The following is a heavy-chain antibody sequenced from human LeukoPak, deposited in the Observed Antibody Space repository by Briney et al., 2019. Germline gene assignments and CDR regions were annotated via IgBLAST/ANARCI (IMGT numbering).Heavy chain of an antibody. CDR2: IYHSGST. CDR3: ARESITMVRD. CDR1: GGSISSSSYS. V-gene: IGHV4-30-2*01. D-gene: IGHD3-10*01. J-gene: IGHJ4*02. Sequence: PSETLSLTCTVSGGSISSSSYSWSWIRQPPGKGLEWIGYIYHSGSTYYNPSLKSRVTISVDRSKNQFSLKLSSVTAADTAVYYCARESITMVRDWGQGTLVTVSS.